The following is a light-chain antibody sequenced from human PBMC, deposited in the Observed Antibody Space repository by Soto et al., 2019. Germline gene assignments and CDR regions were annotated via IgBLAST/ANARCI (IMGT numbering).Light chain of an antibody. CDR1: QSISKN. CDR3: QQSYSTPPDT. V-gene: IGKV1-39*01. Sequence: DIQMTQSPSSLSASVGDRVTITCRASQSISKNLNWYQQKPGQTPNLLIYAASTLQSAVPSRLRGSGSGTDFTLTISSLQPEDFATYYYQQSYSTPPDTFGQGTKLEIK. J-gene: IGKJ2*01. CDR2: AAS.